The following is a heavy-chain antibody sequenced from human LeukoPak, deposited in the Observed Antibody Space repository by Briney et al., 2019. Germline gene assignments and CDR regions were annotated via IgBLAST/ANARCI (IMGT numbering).Heavy chain of an antibody. CDR3: ARTTEAHSWRTRYYDYYMDV. CDR1: DGSISSYY. Sequence: PSETLSLTCTVSDGSISSYYWSWIRQPPGKGLEWIGYIYYSGSTNYNPSLKSRVTISVDTSKNQFSLKLSSVTAADTAVYYCARTTEAHSWRTRYYDYYMDVWGKGTTVTVSS. J-gene: IGHJ6*03. V-gene: IGHV4-59*01. D-gene: IGHD6-13*01. CDR2: IYYSGST.